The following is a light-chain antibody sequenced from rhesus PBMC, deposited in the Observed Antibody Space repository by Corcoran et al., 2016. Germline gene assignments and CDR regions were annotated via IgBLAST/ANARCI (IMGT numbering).Light chain of an antibody. Sequence: QAAPTKAPSVSGSAGQSVSISCTGTSSDIGYYNAVSWYQLHPGKAPKLMIYEVSTRPSGVSDRFSGSKSGNTDSLTISGLQAEDEAYYYCNTYTGSGTFIFGTGTRLTVL. J-gene: IGLJ1*01. V-gene: IGLV2-19*02. CDR3: NTYTGSGTFI. CDR2: EVS. CDR1: SSDIGYYNA.